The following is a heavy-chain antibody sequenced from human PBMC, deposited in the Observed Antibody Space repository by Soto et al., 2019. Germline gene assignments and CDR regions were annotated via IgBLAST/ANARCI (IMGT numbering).Heavy chain of an antibody. D-gene: IGHD3-3*02. V-gene: IGHV1-2*02. J-gene: IGHJ6*02. CDR1: GYTFTGYY. CDR3: ARDQTAFPRHYGMDV. Sequence: QVQLVQSGAEVKKPGASVKVSCKASGYTFTGYYMHWVRQAPGQGLEWMGWINPNSGGTNYAQKFQGGVTMTRDTSISTAYMELSRLRSDDTAVYYCARDQTAFPRHYGMDVWGQGTTVTVSS. CDR2: INPNSGGT.